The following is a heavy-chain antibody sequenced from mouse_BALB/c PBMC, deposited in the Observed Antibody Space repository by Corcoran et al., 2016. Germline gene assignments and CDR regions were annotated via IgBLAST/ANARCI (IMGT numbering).Heavy chain of an antibody. V-gene: IGHV14-3*02. CDR1: GFNIKDTY. CDR2: IDPANGNT. CDR3: ANWDWYFDV. J-gene: IGHJ1*01. Sequence: EVQLQQSGAELVKPGASVKLSCTASGFNIKDTYMHWVKQRPEQGLEWIGRIDPANGNTKYDPKFQGKATITADTSSNTAYLQLSSLTSEDPAVYYCANWDWYFDVWGAGPTVTVSS. D-gene: IGHD4-1*01.